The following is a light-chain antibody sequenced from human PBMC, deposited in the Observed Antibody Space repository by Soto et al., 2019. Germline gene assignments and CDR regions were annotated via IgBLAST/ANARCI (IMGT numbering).Light chain of an antibody. J-gene: IGKJ1*01. V-gene: IGKV3-15*01. CDR2: DAT. CDR1: QSVRSN. CDR3: QQYNNWPT. Sequence: IVMTQFPATLSVFPGERATLSCRASQSVRSNLDWYQQKPGQAPRLLIYDATTRAPGIPARFNGSGSGTEFPLSIRSLQSEDIAVYYCQQYNNWPTFGQGTKVEIK.